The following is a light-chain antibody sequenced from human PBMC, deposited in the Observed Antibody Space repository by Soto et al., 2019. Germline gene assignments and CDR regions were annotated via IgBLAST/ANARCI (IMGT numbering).Light chain of an antibody. CDR1: SRDVGGYNY. CDR3: SSYAGTDNFDV. J-gene: IGLJ1*01. V-gene: IGLV2-8*01. Sequence: QYALTQPPSASGSPGQSVTISCTGTSRDVGGYNYVSWYQQHPGKAPKLMIYEVTKRPSGVPDRFSGSKSASTASLTVSGLQAEDEADYYCSSYAGTDNFDVFGTGTKLTVL. CDR2: EVT.